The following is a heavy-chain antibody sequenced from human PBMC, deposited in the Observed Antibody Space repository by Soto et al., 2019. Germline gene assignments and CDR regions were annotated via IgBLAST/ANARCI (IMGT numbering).Heavy chain of an antibody. D-gene: IGHD1-20*01. V-gene: IGHV3-7*01. CDR1: GLTFIAYW. CDR2: IKHDGSEK. J-gene: IGHJ6*02. CDR3: AIITRGFSMDV. Sequence: GGSLRLSCAASGLTFIAYWMSWVRQTPGKGLEWVANIKHDGSEKYYVDSVKGRFTISRDNAKNSLFLEMNSLRAEDTAVCYCAIITRGFSMDVCGQGTTVTVSS.